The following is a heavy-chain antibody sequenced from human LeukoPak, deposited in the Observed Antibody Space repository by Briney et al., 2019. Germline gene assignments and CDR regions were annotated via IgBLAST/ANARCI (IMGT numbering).Heavy chain of an antibody. J-gene: IGHJ4*02. Sequence: PSETLSLTCTVSGGSISSYYWSWIRQPPGKGLEWIGYIYYSGSTNYNPSLKSRVTISVDTSKNQFSLKLSSVTAADTAVYYCARVPGVTYDFDYWGQGTLVTVSS. CDR2: IYYSGST. D-gene: IGHD4-23*01. V-gene: IGHV4-59*12. CDR1: GGSISSYY. CDR3: ARVPGVTYDFDY.